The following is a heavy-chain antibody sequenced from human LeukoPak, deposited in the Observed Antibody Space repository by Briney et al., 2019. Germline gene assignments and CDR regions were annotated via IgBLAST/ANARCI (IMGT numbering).Heavy chain of an antibody. CDR1: GGSISGYY. CDR3: AAPTMVRAP. Sequence: SETLSLTCTVSGGSISGYYWSWIRQPPGKGLEWIGFIYHSGSTNYNPSLKSRVTISVDTSKNQFSLKLSSVSAADTAVYYCAAPTMVRAPWGQGTLVTVSS. J-gene: IGHJ5*02. D-gene: IGHD3-10*01. CDR2: IYHSGST. V-gene: IGHV4-59*08.